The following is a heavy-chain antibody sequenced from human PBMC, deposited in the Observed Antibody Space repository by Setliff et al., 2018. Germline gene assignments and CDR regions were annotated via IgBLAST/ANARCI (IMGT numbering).Heavy chain of an antibody. J-gene: IGHJ2*01. CDR1: GFTFSSYV. CDR3: ARVAGRGRYWYFDL. CDR2: ISSSSSTI. Sequence: GGSLRLSCAASGFTFSSYVMSWVRQAPGKGLEWVSYISSSSSTIYYADSVKGRFTISRDNAKNSLYLRMNSLRAEDTAVYYCARVAGRGRYWYFDLWGRGTLVTVSS. V-gene: IGHV3-48*04.